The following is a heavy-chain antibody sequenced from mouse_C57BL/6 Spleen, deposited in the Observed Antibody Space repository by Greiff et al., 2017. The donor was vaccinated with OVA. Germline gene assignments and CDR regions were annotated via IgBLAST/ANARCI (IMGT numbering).Heavy chain of an antibody. J-gene: IGHJ1*03. CDR3: ARWRGYDGGYFDV. CDR1: GYTFTSYW. D-gene: IGHD2-2*01. Sequence: QVQLKQSGTELVKPGASVKLSCKASGYTFTSYWMHWVKQRPGQGLEWIGNINPSNGGTNYNEKFKSKATLTVDKSSSTAYMQLSSLTSEVSAVYYCARWRGYDGGYFDVWGTGTTVTVSS. CDR2: INPSNGGT. V-gene: IGHV1-53*01.